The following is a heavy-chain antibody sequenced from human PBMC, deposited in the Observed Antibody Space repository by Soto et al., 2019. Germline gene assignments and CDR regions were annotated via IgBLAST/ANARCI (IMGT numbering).Heavy chain of an antibody. V-gene: IGHV3-66*01. CDR3: ARDCCSSGRAGY. CDR2: IYSGGST. J-gene: IGHJ4*02. Sequence: EVQLVESGGGLVQPGGSLRLSCAASGFTVSSNYMSWVRQAPGKGLEWVSVIYSGGSTYYADSVKGRFTISRDNSKNALYLQMNSLRAEDTAVYYCARDCCSSGRAGYWGQGTLVTVSS. CDR1: GFTVSSNY. D-gene: IGHD6-19*01.